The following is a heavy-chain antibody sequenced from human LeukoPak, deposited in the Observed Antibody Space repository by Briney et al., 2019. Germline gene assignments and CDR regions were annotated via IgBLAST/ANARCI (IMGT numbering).Heavy chain of an antibody. Sequence: SETVSLTCAVYGGSFSGYYWSWIRQPPGQGLEWIGEINHSGSTNYNPSLKSRVTISVDTSKNQFSLKLRSVTAADTAVYYCARVGGSSWYGAFDIWGQGTMVTVSS. CDR2: INHSGST. CDR3: ARVGGSSWYGAFDI. D-gene: IGHD6-13*01. V-gene: IGHV4-34*01. J-gene: IGHJ3*02. CDR1: GGSFSGYY.